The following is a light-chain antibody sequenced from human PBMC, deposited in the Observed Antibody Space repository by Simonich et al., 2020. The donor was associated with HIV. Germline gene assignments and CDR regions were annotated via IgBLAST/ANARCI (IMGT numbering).Light chain of an antibody. CDR1: QSILYSSNNMNY. Sequence: DIVMTQSPASLAVSLGERATINCKSSQSILYSSNNMNYLTWYQQKPGQPPKLLIYWASPRESGVPDRFSGSGSGTDFTLTISSLQPEDVAVYYCQQYYSTPTFGQGTKVEIK. V-gene: IGKV4-1*01. J-gene: IGKJ1*01. CDR3: QQYYSTPT. CDR2: WAS.